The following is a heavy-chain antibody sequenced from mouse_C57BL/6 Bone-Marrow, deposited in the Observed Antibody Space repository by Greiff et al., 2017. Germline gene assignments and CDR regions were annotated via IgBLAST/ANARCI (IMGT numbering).Heavy chain of an antibody. Sequence: QVQLKESGAELVRPGASVKLSCKASGYTFTDYYINWVKQRPGQGLEWIARIYPGSGNTYYNEKFKGKATLTAEKSSSTAYMQLSSLTSEDSAVYFCARWGNYYGRSRDFDYWGQGTTLTVSS. CDR1: GYTFTDYY. V-gene: IGHV1-76*01. J-gene: IGHJ2*01. CDR2: IYPGSGNT. CDR3: ARWGNYYGRSRDFDY. D-gene: IGHD1-1*01.